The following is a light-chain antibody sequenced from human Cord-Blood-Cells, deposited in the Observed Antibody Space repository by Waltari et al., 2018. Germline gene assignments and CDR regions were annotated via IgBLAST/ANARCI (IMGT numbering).Light chain of an antibody. CDR2: KDK. CDR1: ALPTQY. V-gene: IGLV3-25*02. CDR3: QSADRSGTSVV. Sequence: SYELTQPPSVSVSPGQTARITCYGDALPTQYAYWYQQKPGQAPVLGIYKDKETPKGVHHRFSSSSTGTKVTLTISGVQAEEKDYSYWQSADRSGTSVVFGGGTNLTVL. J-gene: IGLJ2*01.